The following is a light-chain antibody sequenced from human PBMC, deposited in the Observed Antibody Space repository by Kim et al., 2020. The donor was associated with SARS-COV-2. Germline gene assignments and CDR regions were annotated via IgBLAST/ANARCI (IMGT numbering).Light chain of an antibody. J-gene: IGKJ5*01. CDR3: QQRSNWIT. V-gene: IGKV3-11*01. CDR1: QSVSSY. CDR2: DAS. Sequence: SFAPGERATLSCRASQSVSSYLAWYQQKPGQAPRLLIYDASNRATGIPARFSGSGSGTDFTLTISSLEPEDFAVYYCQQRSNWITFGQGTRLEIK.